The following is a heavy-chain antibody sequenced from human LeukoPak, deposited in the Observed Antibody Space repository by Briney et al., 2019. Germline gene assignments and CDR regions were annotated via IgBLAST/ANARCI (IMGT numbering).Heavy chain of an antibody. V-gene: IGHV3-23*01. D-gene: IGHD3-22*01. CDR2: ISGSGGST. CDR3: AKGRYMIVATTVAY. J-gene: IGHJ4*02. CDR1: GFTFSSYA. Sequence: PGGSLRLSCAASGFTFSSYAMSWVRQAPGKGLEWVSAISGSGGSTYYADSVKGRFSISRDNSKSTLYLQMNSLRAEDTAVYYCAKGRYMIVATTVAYWGQGTLVTVSS.